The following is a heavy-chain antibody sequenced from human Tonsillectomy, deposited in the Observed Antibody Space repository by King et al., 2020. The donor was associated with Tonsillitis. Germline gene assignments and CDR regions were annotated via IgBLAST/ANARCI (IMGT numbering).Heavy chain of an antibody. CDR1: GGSISSYY. Sequence: VQLQESGPGLVKPSETLSLTCTVSGGSISSYYWSWIRQPPGKGLEWIGYIYYSGSTNYNPSLKSRVTISVDTSKNQFSLKLSSVTAADTAVYYCARTDGFIWSGSFNWFDPWGHGTLVTVSS. CDR3: ARTDGFIWSGSFNWFDP. J-gene: IGHJ5*02. V-gene: IGHV4-59*01. D-gene: IGHD3-3*01. CDR2: IYYSGST.